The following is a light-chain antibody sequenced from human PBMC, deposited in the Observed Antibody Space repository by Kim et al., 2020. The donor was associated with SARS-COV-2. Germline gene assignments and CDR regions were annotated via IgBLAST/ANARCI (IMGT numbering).Light chain of an antibody. CDR2: AVD. V-gene: IGLV2-11*01. J-gene: IGLJ2*01. CDR3: SSYAGTHTFV. CDR1: NSDVGGYNY. Sequence: QSALTQPRSVSASPGQSVTISCTGTNSDVGGYNYVSWYQQHPGKAPKLMIYAVDDRPSGVPDRFSGSKSGNTASLTISGLQAEDEADYYCSSYAGTHTFVFGGGTKVTV.